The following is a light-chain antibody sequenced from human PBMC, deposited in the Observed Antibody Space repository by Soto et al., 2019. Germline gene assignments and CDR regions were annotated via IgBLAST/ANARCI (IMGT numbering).Light chain of an antibody. J-gene: IGLJ1*01. V-gene: IGLV2-14*01. CDR2: EVS. CDR3: SSYTSSGTYV. Sequence: QSALTQPASVSGPPGQSITISCTGTSSDVGGYGSVSWYQQHPGKAPKLMIYEVSNRPSGVSNRFSGSKSGNTASLTISGLQAEDDADYYCSSYTSSGTYVFGTGTK. CDR1: SSDVGGYGS.